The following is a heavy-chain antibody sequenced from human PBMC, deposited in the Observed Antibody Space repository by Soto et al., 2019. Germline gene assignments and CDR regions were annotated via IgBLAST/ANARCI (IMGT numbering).Heavy chain of an antibody. Sequence: ASVKVSCKASGYSLSGYYLHWVRQAPGQGPEWMGWINPNSGGTKYVQKFQGRVTMTRDTSISTVYLELSRLGSDDTAVYYWARGWGIAAPGPNWFDPWDQGTLVTVSS. J-gene: IGHJ5*02. CDR2: INPNSGGT. D-gene: IGHD6-13*01. CDR1: GYSLSGYY. V-gene: IGHV1-2*02. CDR3: ARGWGIAAPGPNWFDP.